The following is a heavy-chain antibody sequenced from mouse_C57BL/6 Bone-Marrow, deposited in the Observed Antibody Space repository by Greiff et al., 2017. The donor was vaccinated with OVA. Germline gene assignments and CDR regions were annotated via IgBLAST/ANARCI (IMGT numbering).Heavy chain of an antibody. CDR3: TTLLLDWFAY. D-gene: IGHD1-1*01. J-gene: IGHJ3*01. V-gene: IGHV14-4*01. Sequence: VQLQQSGAELARPGASVKLSCTASGFNIKDDYMHWVKQRPEQGLEWIGWIDPENGDTEYASKFQGKATITADTSSNTAYLQLSSLTSEDTAVYYCTTLLLDWFAYWGQGTLVTVSA. CDR1: GFNIKDDY. CDR2: IDPENGDT.